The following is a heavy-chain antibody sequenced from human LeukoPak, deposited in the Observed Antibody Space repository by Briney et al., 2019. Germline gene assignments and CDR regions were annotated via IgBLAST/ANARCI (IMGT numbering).Heavy chain of an antibody. CDR2: IYTSGST. D-gene: IGHD6-13*01. CDR3: AVGQAAAGKGNWFDP. V-gene: IGHV4-4*07. J-gene: IGHJ5*02. Sequence: SETLSLTCTVSGGSISSYYWSWIRQPAGKGLEWIGRIYTSGSTNYNPSLKSRVTMSVDTSKNQFSLKLSSVTAADTAVYYCAVGQAAAGKGNWFDPWGQGTLVTVSS. CDR1: GGSISSYY.